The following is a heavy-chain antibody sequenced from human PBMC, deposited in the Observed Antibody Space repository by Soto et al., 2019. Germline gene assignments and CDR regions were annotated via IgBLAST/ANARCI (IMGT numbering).Heavy chain of an antibody. J-gene: IGHJ5*02. CDR1: GYTFTSYG. CDR2: INAANGDT. D-gene: IGHD4-4*01. V-gene: IGHV1-3*01. Sequence: GASVKVSCKASGYTFTSYGIHWVRQAPGQRLEWMGWINAANGDTKYSPKFQGRVTITRDTSASTANMELSSLRSEDTAVYYWVRRHVSVTGIDWFDPWGQGTLVTVSS. CDR3: VRRHVSVTGIDWFDP.